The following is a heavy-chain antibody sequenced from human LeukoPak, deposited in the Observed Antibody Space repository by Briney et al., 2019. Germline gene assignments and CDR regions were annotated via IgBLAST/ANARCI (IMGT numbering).Heavy chain of an antibody. CDR3: TRDPILGAPDYFDY. Sequence: GGSLRLSCAASGFTFSSSAMSWVRQAPGKGLEWVSAISGSGGSTYYADSVKGRFTISRDNSKNTMYLQMNNLREEDTAVYYCTRDPILGAPDYFDYWGQGTLVTVSS. CDR1: GFTFSSSA. CDR2: ISGSGGST. D-gene: IGHD1-26*01. J-gene: IGHJ4*02. V-gene: IGHV3-23*01.